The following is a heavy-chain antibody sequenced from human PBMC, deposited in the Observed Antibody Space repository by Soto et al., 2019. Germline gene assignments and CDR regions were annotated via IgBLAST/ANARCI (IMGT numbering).Heavy chain of an antibody. CDR1: GASLSDNY. CDR2: INHSGDT. CDR3: ATESGSTYGYFDH. Sequence: SETLSLTCAVYGASLSDNYCNWLRQPPGKGLEWIGEINHSGDTNYNPSLRSRVTISIDTSKNQFTLGLASVTAADTAVYFCATESGSTYGYFDHWGQGTQVTVSS. V-gene: IGHV4-34*06. J-gene: IGHJ4*02. D-gene: IGHD5-18*01.